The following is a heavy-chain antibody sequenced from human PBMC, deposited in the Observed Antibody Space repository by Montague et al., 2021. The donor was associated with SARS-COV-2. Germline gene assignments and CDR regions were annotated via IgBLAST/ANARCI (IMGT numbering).Heavy chain of an antibody. Sequence: SETLSLTCTVSGGSISSSTYYWGWIRQPPGKGLVGNGNINYSGTISYTLTLSSRVTISVDTSKNQFSLKLRSVTAADTAVYFCARVCRKQNYYLDYWGQGTLVTVSS. V-gene: IGHV4-39*01. CDR1: GGSISSSTYY. J-gene: IGHJ4*01. D-gene: IGHD1-14*01. CDR2: INYSGTI. CDR3: ARVCRKQNYYLDY.